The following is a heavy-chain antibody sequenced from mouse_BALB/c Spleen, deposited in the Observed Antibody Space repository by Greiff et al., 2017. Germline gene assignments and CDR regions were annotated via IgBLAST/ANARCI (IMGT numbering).Heavy chain of an antibody. D-gene: IGHD3-1*01. V-gene: IGHV5-4*02. CDR1: GFTFSDYY. CDR2: ISDGGSYT. Sequence: EVQVVESGGGLVQPGGSLKLSCAASGFTFSDYYMYWVRQTPEKRLEWVATISDGGSYTYYPDSVKGRFTISRDNAKNNLYLQMSSLKSEDTAMYYCARASGYWGQGTLVTVSA. J-gene: IGHJ3*01. CDR3: ARASGY.